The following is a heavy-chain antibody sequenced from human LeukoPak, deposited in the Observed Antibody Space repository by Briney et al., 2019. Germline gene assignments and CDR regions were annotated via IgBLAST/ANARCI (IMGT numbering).Heavy chain of an antibody. CDR1: GYTFTDYH. CDR2: ILPDSGAT. D-gene: IGHD2-21*01. V-gene: IGHV1-2*02. CDR3: ARGGGDNWGWDYFDP. J-gene: IGHJ5*02. Sequence: ASLKVSCKASGYTFTDYHLHWLRQVPGQGLEWMGWILPDSGATNYPQTFVGRVTMTKDTSISTAYMELSTLRSDDTAVYYCARGGGDNWGWDYFDPWGQGTLVTVSS.